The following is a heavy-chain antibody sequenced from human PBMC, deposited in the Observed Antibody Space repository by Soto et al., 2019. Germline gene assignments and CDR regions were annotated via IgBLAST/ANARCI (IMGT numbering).Heavy chain of an antibody. J-gene: IGHJ4*02. CDR1: GGSISSGGYY. CDR3: ARTLGDYVALVSY. V-gene: IGHV4-31*03. Sequence: QVQLQESGPGLVKPSQTLSLTCTVSGGSISSGGYYCNWIRHLPGKGLEWIGYIYYSGNTHYNPSLKSRVNISVDTSKNQFSLKLASVTAADTAIYYCARTLGDYVALVSYWGQGTLVTVSS. D-gene: IGHD4-17*01. CDR2: IYYSGNT.